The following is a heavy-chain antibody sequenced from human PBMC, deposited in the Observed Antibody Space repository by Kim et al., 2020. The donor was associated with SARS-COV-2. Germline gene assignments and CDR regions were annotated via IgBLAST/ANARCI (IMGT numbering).Heavy chain of an antibody. Sequence: GGSLRLSCAASGFTFDDYAMHWVRQAPGKGLEWVSGISWNSGSIGYADSVKGRFTISRDNAKNSLYLQMNSLRAEDTALYYCAKETPLWFGESPGGMDVWGQGTMVTVSS. CDR2: ISWNSGSI. J-gene: IGHJ6*02. CDR3: AKETPLWFGESPGGMDV. V-gene: IGHV3-9*01. D-gene: IGHD3-10*01. CDR1: GFTFDDYA.